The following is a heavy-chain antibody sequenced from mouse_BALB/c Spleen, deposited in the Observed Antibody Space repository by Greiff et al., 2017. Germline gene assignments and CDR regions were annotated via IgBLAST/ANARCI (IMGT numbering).Heavy chain of an antibody. CDR1: GFSLTSYG. V-gene: IGHV2-2*02. Sequence: VKLMESGPGLVQPSQSLSITCTASGFSLTSYGVHWVRQSPGKGLEWLGVIWSGGSTDYNAAFISRLSISKDNSKSQVFFKMNSLQANDTAIYYCARTGVRAWFAYWGQGTLVTVSA. D-gene: IGHD2-14*01. CDR2: IWSGGST. CDR3: ARTGVRAWFAY. J-gene: IGHJ3*01.